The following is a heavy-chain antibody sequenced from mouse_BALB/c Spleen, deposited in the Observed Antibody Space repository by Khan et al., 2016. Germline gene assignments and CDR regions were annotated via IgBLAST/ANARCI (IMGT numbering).Heavy chain of an antibody. J-gene: IGHJ2*01. CDR3: AREGNYFDY. Sequence: QVQLQQPGAELVKPGASVKMSCKASGYTFTSYNMHWVKQTPGQGLEWIGAIYLGNGDTSYNQKFKGKATLTADKSSSTAYMQLSSLTSEDSAVYYCAREGNYFDYWGHGTTLTVSS. CDR2: IYLGNGDT. D-gene: IGHD2-14*01. V-gene: IGHV1-12*01. CDR1: GYTFTSYN.